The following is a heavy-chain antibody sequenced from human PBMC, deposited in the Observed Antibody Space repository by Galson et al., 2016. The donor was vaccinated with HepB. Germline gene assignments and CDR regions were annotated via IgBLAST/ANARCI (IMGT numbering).Heavy chain of an antibody. CDR2: MNPNTGNT. CDR1: GYTFTTYD. Sequence: SVKVSCKASGYTFTTYDINWVRQTAGGGLEWMGWMNPNTGNTIYAESFQGRVTMTRDTSINTASMELSGLTSEDTAMYYCARLSTILTAVGAFDLWGQGTLVTVSS. J-gene: IGHJ3*01. CDR3: ARLSTILTAVGAFDL. D-gene: IGHD3-16*02. V-gene: IGHV1-8*01.